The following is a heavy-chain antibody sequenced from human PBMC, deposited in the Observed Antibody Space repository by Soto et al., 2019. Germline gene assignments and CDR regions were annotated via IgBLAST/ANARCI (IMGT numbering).Heavy chain of an antibody. CDR1: GFTFSSYY. V-gene: IGHV1-46*01. J-gene: IGHJ5*01. CDR2: INPTGGST. Sequence: VQLVESGGGLVQPGGSLRLSCAASGFTFSSYYMHWVRQAPGQGLEWMGIINPTGGSTSYAQKFQGRVTMTRDTSTSTVYMELGGLRCQDTAVYYCGRVAVAGSKPSGYWFDPLGQGTPVTLSS. D-gene: IGHD6-19*01. CDR3: GRVAVAGSKPSGYWFDP.